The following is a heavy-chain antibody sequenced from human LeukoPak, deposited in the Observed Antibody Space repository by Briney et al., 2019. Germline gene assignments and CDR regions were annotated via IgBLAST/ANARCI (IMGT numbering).Heavy chain of an antibody. V-gene: IGHV3-21*01. J-gene: IGHJ5*02. Sequence: GGSLRLSCAASGFTFSSYSMNWVRQAPGKGLEWVSSISSSGSYIYYADSVKGRFTISRDNAKNSLYLQMNSLRAEDTAVYYCARDLVVRGRWSWFDPWGQGTLVTVSS. D-gene: IGHD3-10*01. CDR2: ISSSGSYI. CDR1: GFTFSSYS. CDR3: ARDLVVRGRWSWFDP.